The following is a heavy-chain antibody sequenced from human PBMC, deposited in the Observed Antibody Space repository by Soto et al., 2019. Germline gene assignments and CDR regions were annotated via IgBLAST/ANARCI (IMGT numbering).Heavy chain of an antibody. D-gene: IGHD5-18*01. CDR1: GFTFSSYA. V-gene: IGHV3-30-3*01. Sequence: GGSLRLSCAASGFTFSSYAMHWVRQAPGKGLEWVAVISYDGSNKYYADSVKGRFTISRDNSKNTLYLQMNSLRAEDTAVYYCARRDMAMGWGDAFDIWGQGTMVTVSS. J-gene: IGHJ3*02. CDR2: ISYDGSNK. CDR3: ARRDMAMGWGDAFDI.